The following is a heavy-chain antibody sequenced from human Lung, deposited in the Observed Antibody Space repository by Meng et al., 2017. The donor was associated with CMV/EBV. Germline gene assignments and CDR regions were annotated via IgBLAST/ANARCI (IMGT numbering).Heavy chain of an antibody. V-gene: IGHV4-34*01. J-gene: IGHJ5*02. CDR3: ARGLGIVPVSPTRFDP. D-gene: IGHD2/OR15-2a*01. Sequence: YGGSFSGYYWSWIRQPPGKGLEWIGEINHSGSTNYNPSLKSRVTMSVDTSKNQFSLNLSSLTAADTAVYYCARGLGIVPVSPTRFDPWGQGALVTVSS. CDR2: INHSGST. CDR1: GGSFSGYY.